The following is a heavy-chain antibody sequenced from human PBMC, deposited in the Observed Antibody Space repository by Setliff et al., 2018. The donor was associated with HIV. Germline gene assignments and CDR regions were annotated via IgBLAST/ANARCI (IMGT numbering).Heavy chain of an antibody. CDR2: ISAYNGNT. CDR3: ATPMFPNYHDNSVLID. V-gene: IGHV1-18*01. CDR1: GYTFTSYG. J-gene: IGHJ1*01. Sequence: GASVKVSCKASGYTFTSYGISWVRQAPGQGLEWMGWISAYNGNTNYAQKLQGRVTMTTDTSTSTAYMELRSLRSDDTAVYYCATPMFPNYHDNSVLIDWGQGTPVTVSS. D-gene: IGHD3-22*01.